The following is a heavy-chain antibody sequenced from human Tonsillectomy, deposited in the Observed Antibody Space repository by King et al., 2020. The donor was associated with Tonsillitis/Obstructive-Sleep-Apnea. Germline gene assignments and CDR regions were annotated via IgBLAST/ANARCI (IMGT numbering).Heavy chain of an antibody. V-gene: IGHV3-23*04. CDR2: TSGDGGST. J-gene: IGHJ4*02. D-gene: IGHD3-3*01. CDR3: AKESDYDFWSGYYDF. CDR1: GFSFSNYA. Sequence: VQLVESGGGLVQPGGSLRLSCAASGFSFSNYAMSWVRQAPGNGLEWVSGTSGDGGSTYYVDSVKGRFTISRDNSKNTLYLQMNSLRADDTAVYFCAKESDYDFWSGYYDFWGQGTLATVSS.